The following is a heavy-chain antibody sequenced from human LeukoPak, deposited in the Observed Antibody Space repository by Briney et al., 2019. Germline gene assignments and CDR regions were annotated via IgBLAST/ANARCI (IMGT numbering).Heavy chain of an antibody. V-gene: IGHV1-18*01. J-gene: IGHJ4*02. Sequence: ASVKVSCKASGYTFTSYGISWVRQAPGQGLEWMGWISAYNGNTNYAQKLQGRVTMTTDTSTSTAYMELRSLRSDDTAVYYCARDRIVGATTTPEFDYWGQGTLVTVSS. D-gene: IGHD1-26*01. CDR1: GYTFTSYG. CDR2: ISAYNGNT. CDR3: ARDRIVGATTTPEFDY.